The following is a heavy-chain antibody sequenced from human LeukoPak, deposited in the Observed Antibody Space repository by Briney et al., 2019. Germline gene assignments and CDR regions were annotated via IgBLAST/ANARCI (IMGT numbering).Heavy chain of an antibody. J-gene: IGHJ5*01. V-gene: IGHV3-7*01. Sequence: PGGSLRLSCAASGFTFSTYWMSWVRQTPGKGLEWVANIKDDGSRQYYVDSVKGRFTISRDNAKNSLYLQMNSLRVEDTAVYYCARDGGGYDSWGQGTLVTVSS. CDR3: ARDGGGYDS. CDR2: IKDDGSRQ. CDR1: GFTFSTYW. D-gene: IGHD5-24*01.